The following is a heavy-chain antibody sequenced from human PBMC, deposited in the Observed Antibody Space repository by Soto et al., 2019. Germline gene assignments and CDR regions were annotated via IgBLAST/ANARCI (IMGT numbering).Heavy chain of an antibody. D-gene: IGHD3-22*01. J-gene: IGHJ5*02. CDR3: ARGMGYYDSSGYHNWFDP. CDR1: GGSISSGDYY. V-gene: IGHV4-30-4*01. Sequence: PSETLSLTCTVSGGSISSGDYYWSWIRQPPGKGLEWIGYIYYSGSTYYNPSLKSRVTISVDTSKNQFSLKLSSVTAADTAVYYCARGMGYYDSSGYHNWFDPWGQGTLVTVSS. CDR2: IYYSGST.